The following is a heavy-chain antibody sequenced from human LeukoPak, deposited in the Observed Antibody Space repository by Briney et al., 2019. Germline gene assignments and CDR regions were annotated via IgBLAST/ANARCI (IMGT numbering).Heavy chain of an antibody. J-gene: IGHJ3*02. CDR1: GFTFSSYG. D-gene: IGHD3-16*02. CDR3: AKDGLKGCRYKGDAFDI. Sequence: GGSLRLSCAASGFTFSSYGMHWVRQAPGKGLEWVAVISYDGSNKYYADSVKGRFTISRDNSKNTLYLQMNSLRAEDTAVYYCAKDGLKGCRYKGDAFDIWGQGTMVTVSS. V-gene: IGHV3-30*18. CDR2: ISYDGSNK.